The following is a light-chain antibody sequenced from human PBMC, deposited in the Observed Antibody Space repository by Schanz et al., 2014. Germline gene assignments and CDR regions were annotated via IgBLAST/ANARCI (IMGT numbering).Light chain of an antibody. CDR2: EGS. Sequence: QSALTQPASVSGSPGQSITISCTGTSSDVGSYDLVSWYQQHPGKAPKLMIYEGSKRPSGVSNRFSGSKSGNTASLTISGLQAEDEADYYCSSYSGNTTPVLFGGGTKLTVL. CDR1: SSDVGSYDL. J-gene: IGLJ2*01. CDR3: SSYSGNTTPVL. V-gene: IGLV2-14*02.